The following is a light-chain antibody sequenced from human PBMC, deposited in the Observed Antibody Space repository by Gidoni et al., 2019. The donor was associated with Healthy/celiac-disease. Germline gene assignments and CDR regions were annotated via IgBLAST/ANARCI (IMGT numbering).Light chain of an antibody. CDR3: HQCRSSLT. CDR2: GAS. V-gene: IGKV3-20*01. CDR1: QSVSSSY. J-gene: IGKJ4*01. Sequence: EIVLTQSPGTLSLSPGERATLSCRASQSVSSSYLAWYQQNPGQAPRPLIYGASSRANGIPDSLSGRGCGTYVTLTISRLEPEEFAVYYCHQCRSSLTFGGGTKVEIK.